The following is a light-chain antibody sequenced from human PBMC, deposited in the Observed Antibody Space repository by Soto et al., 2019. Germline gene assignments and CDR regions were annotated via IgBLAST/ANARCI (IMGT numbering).Light chain of an antibody. CDR2: DVN. CDR1: SSDVGGYIY. Sequence: QSALTQPASVSGSPGQSITISCTGTSSDVGGYIYVSWYQQHPGKAPKLMIYDVNNRPSGVSNRFSGSKSGNTASLTISGLQTEDEADYYCVSYTTSTSYVFGSGNKLTVL. V-gene: IGLV2-14*03. J-gene: IGLJ1*01. CDR3: VSYTTSTSYV.